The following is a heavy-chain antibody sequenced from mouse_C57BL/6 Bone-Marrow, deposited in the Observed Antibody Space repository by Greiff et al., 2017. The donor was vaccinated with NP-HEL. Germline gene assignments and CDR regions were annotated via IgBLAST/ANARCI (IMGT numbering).Heavy chain of an antibody. V-gene: IGHV1-61*01. D-gene: IGHD1-1*01. Sequence: QVQLQQPGAELVRPGSSVKLSCKASGYTFTSYWMDWVKQRPGQGLEWIGNIYPSDSETHYNQKFKDKATLTADKSSSTAYMQLSSLTSEDSAVCYCARVSRVVPFAYWGQGTLVTVSA. J-gene: IGHJ3*01. CDR1: GYTFTSYW. CDR2: IYPSDSET. CDR3: ARVSRVVPFAY.